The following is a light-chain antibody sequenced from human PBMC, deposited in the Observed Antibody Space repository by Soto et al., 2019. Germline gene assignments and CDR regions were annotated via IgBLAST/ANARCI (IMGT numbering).Light chain of an antibody. Sequence: EIVLTQSPGTLSLSPGDRATLSCRASQSVHNNYLAWYQQKLGQAPRLVISVASDRASGISDRFRGGGSGTDFILTISRLEPEDSAVYYCLQYGAFPLTFGGGTKVEI. J-gene: IGKJ4*01. CDR3: LQYGAFPLT. CDR1: QSVHNNY. V-gene: IGKV3-20*01. CDR2: VAS.